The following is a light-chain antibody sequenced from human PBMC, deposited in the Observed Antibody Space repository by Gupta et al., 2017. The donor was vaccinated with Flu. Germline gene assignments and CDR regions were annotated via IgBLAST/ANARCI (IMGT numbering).Light chain of an antibody. V-gene: IGKV3-15*01. CDR1: QSVSSY. CDR3: QQDNNWART. J-gene: IGKJ1*01. CDR2: GAS. Sequence: PPTLAVAPGETAALSSRASQSVSSYFAWYQQKPGQAPSRLIYGASTRATGIPARFSGSGSGTEFTLTISSLQSEDFAVYYCQQDNNWARTFGQGTKVEIK.